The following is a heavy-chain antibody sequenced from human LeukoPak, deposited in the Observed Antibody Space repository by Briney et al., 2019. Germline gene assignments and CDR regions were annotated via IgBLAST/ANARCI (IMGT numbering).Heavy chain of an antibody. CDR1: GLTFSTSG. CDR3: ATETNGRHYDY. CDR2: IGPTGFDR. D-gene: IGHD1-14*01. J-gene: IGHJ4*02. Sequence: PGGSLRLSCTTSGLTFSTSGFNWVRQAPGKGLEWVASIGPTGFDRYHADSIKGRFTISRDNANNFVYLQMDSLRAEDTAVYYCATETNGRHYDYWGQGTLLTVSS. V-gene: IGHV3-21*06.